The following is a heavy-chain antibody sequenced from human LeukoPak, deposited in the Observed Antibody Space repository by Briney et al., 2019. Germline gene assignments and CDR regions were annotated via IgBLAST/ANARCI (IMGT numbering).Heavy chain of an antibody. V-gene: IGHV4-59*08. CDR1: GGSINNFC. Sequence: SETLSLTCTVSGGSINNFCWSWIRQSPGKGLEWIGYVHSSGRTDYNPSLRSRASMSADTSKSQLSLRLTSVTAADTAVYFCARHDEECPGEYCFLLSFDYWGPGSLVTVSS. CDR2: VHSSGRT. J-gene: IGHJ4*01. D-gene: IGHD2-8*02. CDR3: ARHDEECPGEYCFLLSFDY.